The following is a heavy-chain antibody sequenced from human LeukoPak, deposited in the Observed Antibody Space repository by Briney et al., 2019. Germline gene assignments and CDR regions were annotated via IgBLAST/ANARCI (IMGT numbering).Heavy chain of an antibody. D-gene: IGHD5-18*01. CDR3: AKGYSYGYGVYYFDY. J-gene: IGHJ4*02. Sequence: SETLSLTYTVSGGSISSYYWSWIRQPAGKGLEWIGRIYTSGSTNYNPSLKSRVTMSVDTSKNQFSLKLSSVTAADTAVYYCAKGYSYGYGVYYFDYWGQGTLVTVSS. CDR2: IYTSGST. V-gene: IGHV4-4*07. CDR1: GGSISSYY.